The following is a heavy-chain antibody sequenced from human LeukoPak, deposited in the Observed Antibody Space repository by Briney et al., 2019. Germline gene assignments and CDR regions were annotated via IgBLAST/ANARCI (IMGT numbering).Heavy chain of an antibody. CDR1: GFTFSSYA. V-gene: IGHV3-23*01. CDR3: AKDVPVVVIASPLDH. Sequence: PGGSLRLSCAASGFTFSSYAMSWVRQAPGKGLEWVSAISASATSTYYADSVRGRVTVSRDNSKNTLYLQMNSLRDEDTAVYYCAKDVPVVVIASPLDHWGQGTLVTVFS. CDR2: ISASATST. J-gene: IGHJ4*02. D-gene: IGHD2-21*01.